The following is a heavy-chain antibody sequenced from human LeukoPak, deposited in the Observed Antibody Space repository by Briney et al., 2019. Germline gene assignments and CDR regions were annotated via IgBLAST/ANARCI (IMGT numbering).Heavy chain of an antibody. D-gene: IGHD3-3*01. CDR2: IKQDGSEK. CDR3: ARVSDFWSARGAFDI. CDR1: GFTFSSYW. J-gene: IGHJ3*02. V-gene: IGHV3-7*01. Sequence: GGSLRLSCAASGFTFSSYWMSWVRQAPGKGLEWVANIKQDGSEKYYVDSVKGRFTISRDNAKNSLYLQMNSLRAEDTAVYYCARVSDFWSARGAFDIWGQGTMVTVSS.